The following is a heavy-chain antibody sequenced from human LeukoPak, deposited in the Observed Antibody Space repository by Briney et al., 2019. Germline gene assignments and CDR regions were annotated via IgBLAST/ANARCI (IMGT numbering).Heavy chain of an antibody. CDR2: IYYSGST. D-gene: IGHD2-15*01. V-gene: IGHV4-30-4*01. CDR3: ARDYQDDCSGGSCYSSRWFDP. Sequence: SETLSLTCTVSGGSISSGDYYWSWIRQPPGKGLEWIGYIYYSGSTYYNPSLKSRVTISVDTSKNQFSLKLSSVTAADTAVYYCARDYQDDCSGGSCYSSRWFDPWGQGTLVTVSS. CDR1: GGSISSGDYY. J-gene: IGHJ5*02.